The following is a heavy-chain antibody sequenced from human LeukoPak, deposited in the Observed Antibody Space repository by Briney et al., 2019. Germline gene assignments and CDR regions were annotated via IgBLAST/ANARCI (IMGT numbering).Heavy chain of an antibody. V-gene: IGHV4-34*01. J-gene: IGHJ6*02. Sequence: LSLTCGVYGGSFRGYYWSWIRQPPGKGLEWIGDINYSRITNYNPSLKSRVTISLDTSKNQFSLKVTSVTAADTAVYYCARGPFAPDVWGQGTTVTVSS. CDR1: GGSFRGYY. CDR2: INYSRIT. CDR3: ARGPFAPDV.